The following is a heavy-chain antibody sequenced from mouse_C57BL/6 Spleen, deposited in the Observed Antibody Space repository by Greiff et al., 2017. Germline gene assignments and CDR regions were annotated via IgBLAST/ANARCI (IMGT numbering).Heavy chain of an antibody. Sequence: QVQLKQPGAELVMPGASVKLSCKASGYTFTSYWMHWVKQRPGQGLEWIGEIDPSDSYTNYNQKFKGKSTLTVDKSSSTAYMQLSSLTSEDSAVYYCARSGDAWVAYWGQGTLVTVSA. V-gene: IGHV1-69*01. J-gene: IGHJ3*01. CDR2: IDPSDSYT. CDR1: GYTFTSYW. D-gene: IGHD3-1*01. CDR3: ARSGDAWVAY.